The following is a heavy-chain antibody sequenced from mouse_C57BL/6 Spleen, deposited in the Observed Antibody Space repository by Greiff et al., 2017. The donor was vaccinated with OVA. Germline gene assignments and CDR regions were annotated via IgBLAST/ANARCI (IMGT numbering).Heavy chain of an antibody. CDR3: ARELYYDSGD. J-gene: IGHJ2*01. D-gene: IGHD1-1*01. V-gene: IGHV1-64*01. Sequence: QVQLQQPGAELVKPGASVKSSCKASGYTFTSYWMHWVKQRPGQGLEWIGMIHPNSGSTNYNEKFKSKATLTVDKSSSTAYMQLSSLTSEDSAVYFCARELYYDSGDWGQGTTLTVSS. CDR2: IHPNSGST. CDR1: GYTFTSYW.